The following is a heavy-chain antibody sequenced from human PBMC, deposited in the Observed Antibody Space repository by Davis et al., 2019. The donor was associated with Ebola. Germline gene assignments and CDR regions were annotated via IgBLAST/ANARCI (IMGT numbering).Heavy chain of an antibody. V-gene: IGHV2-70*11. D-gene: IGHD2-21*02. CDR1: GFSLSTSGMC. Sequence: SGPTLVKPTQTLTLTCTFSGFSLSTSGMCVSWIRQPPGKALEWLARIDWDDDKYYSTSLKTRLTISKDTSKNQVVLTMTNMDPVDTATYYCARIHCGGDPTNDAFDIWGQGTMVTVSS. CDR3: ARIHCGGDPTNDAFDI. CDR2: IDWDDDK. J-gene: IGHJ3*02.